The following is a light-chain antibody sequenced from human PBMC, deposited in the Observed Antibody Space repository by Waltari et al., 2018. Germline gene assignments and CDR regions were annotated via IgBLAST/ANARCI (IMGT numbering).Light chain of an antibody. CDR2: NTS. V-gene: IGKV3-15*01. Sequence: EIVMTQSPATLSVSPGESATLPCRASQSVSNKLAWYQQKPGQAPRLIIYNTSCRVTGIPARLSGSGSGTEVTLTISSLQSEDFAVYHCQQYNNWPWTFGQGTKVEIK. CDR3: QQYNNWPWT. J-gene: IGKJ1*01. CDR1: QSVSNK.